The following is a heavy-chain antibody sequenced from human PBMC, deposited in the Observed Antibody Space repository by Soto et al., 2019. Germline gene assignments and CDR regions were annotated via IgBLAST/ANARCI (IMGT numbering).Heavy chain of an antibody. CDR1: GGSFSGYY. CDR3: ARGRVDYGGLTFDY. V-gene: IGHV4-34*01. CDR2: IKHSGST. J-gene: IGHJ4*02. Sequence: SETLSLTCTVSGGSFSGYYWSWIRQPPGKGLEWIGEIKHSGSTNYNASLESRLTISADTSKSQFSLKLSSVTAADTAVYYCARGRVDYGGLTFDYWGPGTLVTVSS. D-gene: IGHD4-17*01.